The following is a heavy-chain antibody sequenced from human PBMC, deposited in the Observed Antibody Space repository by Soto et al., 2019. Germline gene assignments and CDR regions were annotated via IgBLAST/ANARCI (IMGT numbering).Heavy chain of an antibody. D-gene: IGHD2-15*01. CDR3: AKARIEPYCSGGRCPPPDY. V-gene: IGHV3-21*01. CDR2: ITRDSAYI. CDR1: GFTFSFYT. J-gene: IGHJ4*02. Sequence: EVQLMESGGGLVKPRASLRLSCAASGFTFSFYTMDWVRQAPGKGLEWVSSITRDSAYIYYADSVKGRFTISRDNAKNSLYLQMNSLRPDDTAVYYCAKARIEPYCSGGRCPPPDYWGQGTLVTVSS.